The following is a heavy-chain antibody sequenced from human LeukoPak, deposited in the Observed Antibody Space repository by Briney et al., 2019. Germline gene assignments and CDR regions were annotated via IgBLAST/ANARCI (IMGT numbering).Heavy chain of an antibody. D-gene: IGHD2-15*01. CDR1: GGSISTYY. J-gene: IGHJ5*02. CDR2: IYYSGST. Sequence: SETLSLTCTVSGGSISTYYWSWIRQPPGKRLEWIGYIYYSGSTNYNPSPKSRVTISIDTSKNQFSLRLSSVTAADTAVYYCARDNSGGGSGFDPWGQGTLVTVSS. V-gene: IGHV4-59*01. CDR3: ARDNSGGGSGFDP.